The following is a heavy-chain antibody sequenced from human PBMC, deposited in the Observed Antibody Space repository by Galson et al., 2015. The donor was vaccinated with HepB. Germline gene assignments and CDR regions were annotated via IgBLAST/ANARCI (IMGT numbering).Heavy chain of an antibody. Sequence: SVKVSCKASGYDFSDFYIHWVRQAPGQGPEWMGWINPNSGVTRYADKFQGGVTMTRDTSITTAYLELRRLKSDDTAVYYCATALRGNNYGRDYHGMDVWGQGTTVTVSS. CDR1: GYDFSDFY. J-gene: IGHJ6*02. CDR3: ATALRGNNYGRDYHGMDV. CDR2: INPNSGVT. V-gene: IGHV1-2*02. D-gene: IGHD5-18*01.